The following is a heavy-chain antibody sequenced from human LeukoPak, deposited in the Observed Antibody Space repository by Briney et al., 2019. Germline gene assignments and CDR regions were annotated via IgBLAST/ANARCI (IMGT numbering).Heavy chain of an antibody. D-gene: IGHD1-14*01. V-gene: IGHV4-39*07. CDR1: GGSISSSSYY. J-gene: IGHJ5*02. Sequence: SETLSLTCTVSGGSISSSSYYWGWIRQPPGKGLEWIGSMYSSGRTYYNPSLKSRVTISVDTSKNQFSLKLSSVTAADTAVYYCARVTSRLGWFDPWGQGTLVTVSS. CDR2: MYSSGRT. CDR3: ARVTSRLGWFDP.